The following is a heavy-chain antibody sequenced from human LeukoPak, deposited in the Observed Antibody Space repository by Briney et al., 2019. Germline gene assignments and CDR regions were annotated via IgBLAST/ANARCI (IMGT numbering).Heavy chain of an antibody. D-gene: IGHD5-18*01. J-gene: IGHJ4*02. Sequence: GGSLRLSCAASGFTFSSCSMNWVRQAPGKGLEWVSSISSSSSYIYYADSVKGRFTISRDNAKNSLYLQMNSLRAEDTAVYYCAREGSGYSYGLAYYFDYWGQGTLVTVSS. CDR2: ISSSSSYI. CDR3: AREGSGYSYGLAYYFDY. CDR1: GFTFSSCS. V-gene: IGHV3-21*01.